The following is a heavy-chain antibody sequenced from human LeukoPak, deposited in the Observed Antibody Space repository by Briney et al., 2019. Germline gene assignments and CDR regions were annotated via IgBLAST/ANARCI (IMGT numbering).Heavy chain of an antibody. CDR2: IRYDGSNK. CDR1: GSTFSSYG. D-gene: IGHD2-2*01. Sequence: GGSLRPSCAASGSTFSSYGMHWVRQAPGKGLEWVAFIRYDGSNKYYADSVKGRFTISRDNSKNTLYLQMNSLRAEDTALYYCAKDSPGYCSSTSCREHGFDYWGQGTLVTVSS. CDR3: AKDSPGYCSSTSCREHGFDY. J-gene: IGHJ4*02. V-gene: IGHV3-30*02.